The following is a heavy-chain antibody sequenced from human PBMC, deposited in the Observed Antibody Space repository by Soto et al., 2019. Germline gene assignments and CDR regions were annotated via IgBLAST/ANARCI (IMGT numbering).Heavy chain of an antibody. CDR2: ISGKGGST. V-gene: IGHV3-23*01. J-gene: IGHJ5*02. CDR1: YG. Sequence: YGRRWISKKEGNVLVWVSAISGKGGSTYYAASVKGRFTISRDNPKNTLYLQMNSLRAEDTAVYYCAPEATPYRSTXSXXAPWVQ. D-gene: IGHD6-13*01. CDR3: APEATPYRSTXSXXAP.